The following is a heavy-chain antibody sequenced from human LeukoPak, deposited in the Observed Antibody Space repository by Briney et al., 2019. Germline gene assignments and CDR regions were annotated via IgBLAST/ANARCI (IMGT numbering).Heavy chain of an antibody. CDR1: GYSFFSNYW. CDR2: LYPGDSDS. D-gene: IGHD5-24*01. CDR3: ARASRDGYNQSFDY. J-gene: IGHJ4*02. V-gene: IGHV5-51*01. Sequence: HGESLKISCKAYGYSFFSNYWIAWVRQMPGKGLEWMGILYPGDSDSRYSPSFQGQVTISADRSISTAYLHWSSLKVSDTAMYYCARASRDGYNQSFDYWGQGTLVTVSS.